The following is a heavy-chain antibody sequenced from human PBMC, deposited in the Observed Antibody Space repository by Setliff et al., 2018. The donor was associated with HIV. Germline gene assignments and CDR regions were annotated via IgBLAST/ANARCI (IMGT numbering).Heavy chain of an antibody. J-gene: IGHJ6*03. CDR2: VYYYGDT. CDR3: ARVSEGVDYSSTWYKYYYYNMDV. CDR1: GGSIGTSGYY. D-gene: IGHD2-2*01. V-gene: IGHV4-39*07. Sequence: SETMSLTCTVSGGSIGTSGYYWGWVRQPPNKGLEWIGTVYYYGDTYYTSSLKSRVTISTDTSKNQFSLSLASVTTTDTAVYHCARVSEGVDYSSTWYKYYYYNMDVWGKGTTVTVSS.